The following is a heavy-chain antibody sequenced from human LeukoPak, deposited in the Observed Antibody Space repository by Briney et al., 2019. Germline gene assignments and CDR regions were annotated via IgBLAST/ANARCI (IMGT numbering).Heavy chain of an antibody. CDR3: AKGGGGTNYYYMDV. V-gene: IGHV3-9*03. J-gene: IGHJ6*03. CDR1: GFTFSSYD. CDR2: ISWNSGSI. D-gene: IGHD1-1*01. Sequence: GGSLRLSCAASGFTFSSYDMTWVRQAPGKGLEWVSGISWNSGSIGYADSVKGRFTISRDNAKNSLYLQMNSLRAEDMALYYCAKGGGGTNYYYMDVWGKGTTVTVSS.